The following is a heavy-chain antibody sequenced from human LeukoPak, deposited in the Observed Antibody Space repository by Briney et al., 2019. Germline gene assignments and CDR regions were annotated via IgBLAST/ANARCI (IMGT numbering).Heavy chain of an antibody. V-gene: IGHV4-59*01. CDR2: IYYSGST. Sequence: KSSETLSLTCTVSGGSISSYYWSWIRQPPGKGLEWIGYIYYSGSTNYNPSLKSRVTISVDTSKNQFSLKLSSETAADTAVYYCARTDLGIAVYFDYWGQGTLVTVSS. CDR1: GGSISSYY. D-gene: IGHD6-19*01. J-gene: IGHJ4*02. CDR3: ARTDLGIAVYFDY.